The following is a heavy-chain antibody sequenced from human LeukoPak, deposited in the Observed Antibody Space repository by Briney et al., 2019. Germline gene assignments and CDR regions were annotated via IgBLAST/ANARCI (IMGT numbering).Heavy chain of an antibody. CDR1: GFTFSNYW. V-gene: IGHV3-74*01. CDR3: ARDGSLPDY. Sequence: GRSLRLSCAASGFTFSNYWMHWVRQTPGKGLVWVSRIVSDGSSTSYADSVKGRLTISRDNAKNTLYLQMNSLRAEDTAVYYCARDGSLPDYWGQGTLVTVSS. CDR2: IVSDGSST. J-gene: IGHJ4*02.